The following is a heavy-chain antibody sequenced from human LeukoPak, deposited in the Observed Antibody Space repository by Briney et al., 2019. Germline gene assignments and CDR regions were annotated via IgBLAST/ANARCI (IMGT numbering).Heavy chain of an antibody. D-gene: IGHD3-3*01. CDR2: ISSRSSYI. CDR3: ARQYYDIWSGYYTADYYFDY. J-gene: IGHJ4*02. Sequence: VRQXXXXXLEXVSSISSRSSYIYYADSVKGRFTISRDNAKNSLYLELHSLRAEDTAVYYCARQYYDIWSGYYTADYYFDYWGQGTLVTVSS. V-gene: IGHV3-21*06.